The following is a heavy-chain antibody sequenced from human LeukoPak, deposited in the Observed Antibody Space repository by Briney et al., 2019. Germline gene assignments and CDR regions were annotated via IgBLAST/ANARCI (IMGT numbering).Heavy chain of an antibody. J-gene: IGHJ5*02. CDR2: ISYDGSNK. D-gene: IGHD3-3*01. CDR3: ARAALRFLEQWFDP. CDR1: GFTFSSYG. Sequence: PGGSLRLSCAASGFTFSSYGMHWVRQAPGKGLEWVAVISYDGSNKYYADSVKGRFTISRDNSKNTLYLQMNSLRAEDTAVYYCARAALRFLEQWFDPWGQGTLVTVSS. V-gene: IGHV3-30*03.